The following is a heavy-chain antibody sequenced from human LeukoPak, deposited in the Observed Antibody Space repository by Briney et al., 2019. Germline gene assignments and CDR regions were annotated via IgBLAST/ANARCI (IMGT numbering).Heavy chain of an antibody. CDR3: ARGAYSGTRDWFDP. V-gene: IGHV4-61*02. D-gene: IGHD5-12*01. Sequence: PSETLSLTCTVSGGSISSGSYYWSWIRQPAGKGLEWIGRIYTSGSTNYNPSLKSRVTISVDTSKDQFSLKLSSVTAADTAVYYCARGAYSGTRDWFDPWGQGTLVTVSS. J-gene: IGHJ5*02. CDR1: GGSISSGSYY. CDR2: IYTSGST.